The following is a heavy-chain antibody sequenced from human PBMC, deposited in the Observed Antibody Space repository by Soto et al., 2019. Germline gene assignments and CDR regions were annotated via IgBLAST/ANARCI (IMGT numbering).Heavy chain of an antibody. J-gene: IGHJ5*02. CDR2: IYWDDDK. D-gene: IGHD4-17*01. Sequence: QITLKESGPTLVKPTQTLTLTCTFSGFSLSTTTVAVGWIRQPPGKALEWLALIYWDDDKRYSPSLRSRLTITKDTSKTQVVLTLTNMDPVDTGTYFCARLSTVTNWFDPWGQGTLVTVSS. CDR3: ARLSTVTNWFDP. V-gene: IGHV2-5*02. CDR1: GFSLSTTTVA.